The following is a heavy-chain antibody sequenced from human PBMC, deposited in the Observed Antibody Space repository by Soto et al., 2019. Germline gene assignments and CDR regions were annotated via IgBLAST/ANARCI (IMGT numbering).Heavy chain of an antibody. Sequence: GGSLRLSCAASGFTFSSYGMHWVRQAPGKGLEWVAVIWYDGSNKYYADSVKGRFTISRDNSKNMLYLQMNSLRAEDTAVYYCARDLSRARPGDYNFDYWGQGTLVTVSS. J-gene: IGHJ4*02. D-gene: IGHD4-17*01. CDR2: IWYDGSNK. CDR1: GFTFSSYG. CDR3: ARDLSRARPGDYNFDY. V-gene: IGHV3-33*01.